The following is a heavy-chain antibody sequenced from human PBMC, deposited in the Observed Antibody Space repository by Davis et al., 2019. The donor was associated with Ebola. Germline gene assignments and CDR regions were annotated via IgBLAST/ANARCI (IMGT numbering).Heavy chain of an antibody. CDR1: GGSFSGYY. V-gene: IGHV4-34*01. J-gene: IGHJ5*02. CDR3: ARTRWLRGNWFDP. Sequence: PSETLSLTCAVYGGSFSGYYWSWIRQPPGKGLEWIGEIHHSGSTNYNPSLKSRVTISVDTSKNQFSLKLSSVTAADTAVYYCARTRWLRGNWFDPWGQGTLVTVSS. D-gene: IGHD5-12*01. CDR2: IHHSGST.